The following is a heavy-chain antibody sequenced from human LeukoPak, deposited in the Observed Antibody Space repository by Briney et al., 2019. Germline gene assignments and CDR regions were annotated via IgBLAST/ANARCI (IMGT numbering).Heavy chain of an antibody. Sequence: AASVKVSCKASGYTFTSYGITWVRKAPGQGLEWMGWISGYNGNTNYAQKLQGRVTMTTDTSTSTAYMELRSLRSDDTAVYYCARDHENYDFWGRPADYYMDVWGKGTTVTVSS. V-gene: IGHV1-18*01. CDR3: ARDHENYDFWGRPADYYMDV. J-gene: IGHJ6*03. CDR1: GYTFTSYG. CDR2: ISGYNGNT. D-gene: IGHD3-3*01.